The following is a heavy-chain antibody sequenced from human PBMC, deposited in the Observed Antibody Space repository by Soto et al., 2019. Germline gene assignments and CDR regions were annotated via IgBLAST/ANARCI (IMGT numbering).Heavy chain of an antibody. CDR3: ARVDFWSNYHGWFDP. CDR2: IYPTGST. D-gene: IGHD3-3*01. Sequence: SETLSLTCAVSGGSISSIHWWSWVRQPPGKGLEWIGEIYPTGSTNYNPSLKSRATISVDKSKNHFSLKLSSVTAADTAVYYFARVDFWSNYHGWFDPWGQGTLVTVSS. CDR1: GGSISSIHW. V-gene: IGHV4-4*02. J-gene: IGHJ5*02.